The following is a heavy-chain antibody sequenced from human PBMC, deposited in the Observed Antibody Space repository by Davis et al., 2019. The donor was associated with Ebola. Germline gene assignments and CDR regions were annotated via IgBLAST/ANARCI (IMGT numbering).Heavy chain of an antibody. CDR2: INPSDGNT. J-gene: IGHJ3*01. D-gene: IGHD4-11*01. V-gene: IGHV1-46*01. CDR3: ARDDTGYSSNLGRFRDHPFDL. CDR1: GYTFTSYY. Sequence: AASVKVSCKASGYTFTSYYMHWVRQAPGQGLEWMGIINPSDGNTNYAQKFQGRVTMTRDTSTTTVYMELSSLRSEETAVYYCARDDTGYSSNLGRFRDHPFDLWGQGTMVTVSS.